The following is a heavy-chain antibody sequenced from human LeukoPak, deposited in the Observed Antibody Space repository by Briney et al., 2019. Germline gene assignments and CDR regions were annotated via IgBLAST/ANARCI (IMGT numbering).Heavy chain of an antibody. CDR2: IRSRANSYVT. V-gene: IGHV3-73*01. CDR3: TRRDCSSSSCHPY. J-gene: IGHJ4*02. Sequence: GGSLKLSCAVSVFTLSVSAMQWVRQASGKALEGVGRIRSRANSYVTAYAAWVKGRFTISRDDSKHTVYLQMNSVKTEDTAVYYCTRRDCSSSSCHPYWGQGTLVTVSS. D-gene: IGHD2-2*01. CDR1: VFTLSVSA.